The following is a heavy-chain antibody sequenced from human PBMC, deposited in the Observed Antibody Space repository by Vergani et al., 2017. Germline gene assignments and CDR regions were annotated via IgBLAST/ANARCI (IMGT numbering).Heavy chain of an antibody. CDR3: ARIFEGYFDSSETDY. CDR2: IFSNDEK. Sequence: QVTLKESGPVLVKPTETLTLTCTVSGFSLSNARMGVSWIRQPPGKALEWLAHIFSNDEKSYSPSLKSRLTISKDTSKSQVVLTMTNMDPVDTATYYCARIFEGYFDSSETDYWGQGTLVTVSS. D-gene: IGHD3-22*01. V-gene: IGHV2-26*01. CDR1: GFSLSNARMG. J-gene: IGHJ4*02.